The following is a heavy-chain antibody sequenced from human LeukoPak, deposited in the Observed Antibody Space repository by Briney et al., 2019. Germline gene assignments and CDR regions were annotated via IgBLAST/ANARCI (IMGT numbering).Heavy chain of an antibody. CDR3: ARGVYCSGGNCYFDY. CDR2: IYHSGTT. D-gene: IGHD2-15*01. Sequence: SETLSLTCAVSGGSISSGGYSWNWIRQPPGKGLEWIGYIYHSGTTYYNPSLNSQVTISVDRSNNQFSLKLSSVTAADTAVYYCARGVYCSGGNCYFDYWGQGTLVTVSS. CDR1: GGSISSGGYS. V-gene: IGHV4-30-2*01. J-gene: IGHJ4*02.